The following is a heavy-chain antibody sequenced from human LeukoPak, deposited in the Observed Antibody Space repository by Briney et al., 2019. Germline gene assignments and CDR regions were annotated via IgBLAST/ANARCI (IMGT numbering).Heavy chain of an antibody. V-gene: IGHV3-30*03. CDR2: ISYDGSNK. CDR3: ASLRRGAFDY. J-gene: IGHJ4*02. D-gene: IGHD3-16*01. CDR1: GFTFSSYG. Sequence: GGSLRLSCAASGFTFSSYGMHWVRQAPGKGLEWVAVISYDGSNKYYADSVKGRFTISRDNSKNTLYLQMNSLRAEDTAVYYCASLRRGAFDYWGQGALVTVSS.